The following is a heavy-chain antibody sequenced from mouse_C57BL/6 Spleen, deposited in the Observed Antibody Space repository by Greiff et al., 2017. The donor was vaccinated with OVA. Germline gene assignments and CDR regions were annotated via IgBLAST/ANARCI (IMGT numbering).Heavy chain of an antibody. J-gene: IGHJ3*01. V-gene: IGHV1-52*01. CDR3: ARDYYGSSHAWFAY. CDR2: IDPSDSET. CDR1: GYTFTSHW. D-gene: IGHD1-1*01. Sequence: QVQLQQPGAELVRPGSSVKLSCKASGYTFTSHWMHWVKQRPIQGLEWIGNIDPSDSETHYNQKFKDKATLTVDKSSSTAYMQLSSLTSEDSAVYYCARDYYGSSHAWFAYWGQGTLVTVSA.